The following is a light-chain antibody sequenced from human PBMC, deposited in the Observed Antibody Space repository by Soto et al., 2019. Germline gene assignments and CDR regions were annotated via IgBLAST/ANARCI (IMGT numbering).Light chain of an antibody. J-gene: IGKJ1*01. CDR3: QQYNTYSRT. CDR2: GAS. CDR1: QSISSW. V-gene: IGKV1-5*01. Sequence: DIQMTQSPSTLSASVGDRVTITCRASQSISSWLAWYQQIPGKPPNLLISGASSLKSGVPSRFSGSGSGTEFTLTISSLQPDDFATYYYQQYNTYSRTFGQGTKVEIK.